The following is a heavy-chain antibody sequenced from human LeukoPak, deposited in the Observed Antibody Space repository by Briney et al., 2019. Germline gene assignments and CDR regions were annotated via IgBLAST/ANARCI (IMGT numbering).Heavy chain of an antibody. V-gene: IGHV1-2*02. CDR3: AREYGDWLMVY. J-gene: IGHJ4*02. CDR2: INPNSGGT. Sequence: ASVKVSCKASGYIFTSYNMNWVRQAPGQGLEWMGWINPNSGGTNYAQKFQGRVTMTGDTSISTAYMELSRLRSDDTAVYYCAREYGDWLMVYWGQGTLVTVSS. D-gene: IGHD4-17*01. CDR1: GYIFTSYN.